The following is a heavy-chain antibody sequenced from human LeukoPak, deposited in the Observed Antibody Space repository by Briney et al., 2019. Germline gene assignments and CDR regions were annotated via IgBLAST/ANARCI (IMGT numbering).Heavy chain of an antibody. D-gene: IGHD1-26*01. CDR3: ARATPYSGSYYYYYYYMDV. CDR2: ISSSSSTI. CDR1: GFSFSDYS. J-gene: IGHJ6*03. Sequence: GGSLRLSCTASGFSFSDYSFNWVRQAPGKGLEWVSYISSSSSTIYYADSVKGRFTISRDNAKNSLYLQMNSLRAEDTAVYYCARATPYSGSYYYYYYYMDVWGKGTTVTVSS. V-gene: IGHV3-48*01.